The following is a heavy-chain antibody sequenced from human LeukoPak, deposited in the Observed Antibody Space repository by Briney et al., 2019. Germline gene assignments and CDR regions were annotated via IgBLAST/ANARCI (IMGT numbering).Heavy chain of an antibody. Sequence: GGSLRLSCAASGFTFNSYTMNWVRQAPGKGLEWVSSISGTSTYIHDADSVKGRFTVFRDNANKSLYLQMNSLRAEDTAMYYCARGMRQIDDAFDLWGQGTMVTVSS. V-gene: IGHV3-21*01. CDR2: ISGTSTYI. CDR3: ARGMRQIDDAFDL. CDR1: GFTFNSYT. D-gene: IGHD6-25*01. J-gene: IGHJ3*01.